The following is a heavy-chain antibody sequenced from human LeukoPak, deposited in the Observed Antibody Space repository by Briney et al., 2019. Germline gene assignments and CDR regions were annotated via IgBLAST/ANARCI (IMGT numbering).Heavy chain of an antibody. Sequence: GGSLRLSCAASGFTFSSYSMNWVRQAPGKGLEWVSSISSSSSYIYYADSVKGRFTISRDNAKNSLYLQMNSLRAEDTAVYYCARVGTVTIMYFDYWGQGTLVTVSS. V-gene: IGHV3-21*01. J-gene: IGHJ4*02. CDR2: ISSSSSYI. D-gene: IGHD4-17*01. CDR1: GFTFSSYS. CDR3: ARVGTVTIMYFDY.